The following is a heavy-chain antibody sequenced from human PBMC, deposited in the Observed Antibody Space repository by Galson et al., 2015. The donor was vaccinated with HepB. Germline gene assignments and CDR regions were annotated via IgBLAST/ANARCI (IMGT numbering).Heavy chain of an antibody. CDR3: AYGSGSYFLDN. CDR2: ISYDGGTT. V-gene: IGHV3-30*19. J-gene: IGHJ4*02. D-gene: IGHD3-10*01. CDR1: GFTFSNYG. Sequence: SLILSCAASGFTFSNYGMHWVRQAPGKGLEWMAVISYDGGTTFHADSVKGRFTISRDNSGKTLYLQMNSLRSDDTAIYYCAYGSGSYFLDNWGQGTLVTVSS.